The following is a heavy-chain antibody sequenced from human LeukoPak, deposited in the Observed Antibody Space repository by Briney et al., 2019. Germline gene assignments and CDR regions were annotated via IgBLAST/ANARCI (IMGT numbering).Heavy chain of an antibody. CDR3: SRDLSLGAPQGFDY. Sequence: PGGSLRLSCTASGFTFRRYSFNWVRQAPGKGLEWVSTISSSSDYIYYADSVWGRFTISRDNAESSLYLQMNSLRAEDTAVYYCSRDLSLGAPQGFDYWGQGTLVTVSS. D-gene: IGHD1-26*01. CDR1: GFTFRRYS. CDR2: ISSSSDYI. V-gene: IGHV3-21*01. J-gene: IGHJ4*02.